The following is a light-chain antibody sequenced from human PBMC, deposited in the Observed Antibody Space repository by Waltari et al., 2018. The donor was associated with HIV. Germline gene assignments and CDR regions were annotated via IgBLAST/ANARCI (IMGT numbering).Light chain of an antibody. V-gene: IGLV2-14*01. CDR3: SSYTTRSTPDPNWV. Sequence: QSALTQPASVSGSPGQSITISCTGTSSDVGGYNYVSWYQQHPGKAPNLMIFEASNRPSGVSNRFSGSESVTTASLTISGLQAEDEADYYCSSYTTRSTPDPNWVFGGGTKLTVL. CDR2: EAS. J-gene: IGLJ3*02. CDR1: SSDVGGYNY.